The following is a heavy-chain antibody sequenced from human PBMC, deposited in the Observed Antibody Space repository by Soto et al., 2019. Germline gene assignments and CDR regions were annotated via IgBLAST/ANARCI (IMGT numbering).Heavy chain of an antibody. CDR2: IYYSGST. CDR3: ATPIAVAGLDY. V-gene: IGHV4-59*01. D-gene: IGHD6-19*01. Sequence: PSETLSLTCTVSGGSISSYYWSWIRQPPGKGLEWIGYIYYSGSTNYNPSLKSRVTISVDTSKNQFSLKLSSVTAADTAVYYCATPIAVAGLDYWGQGTLVTVSS. CDR1: GGSISSYY. J-gene: IGHJ4*02.